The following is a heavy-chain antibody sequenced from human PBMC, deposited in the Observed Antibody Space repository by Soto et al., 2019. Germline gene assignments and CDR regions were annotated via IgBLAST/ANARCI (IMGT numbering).Heavy chain of an antibody. V-gene: IGHV3-23*01. Sequence: EVQLLESGGGLVQPGGSLRLSCAASGFTFSSYAMSLVRQAPGKGLEWVSAISGSGGTTYYADSVKGRFTISRDNSKNTLYLQMHSLRAEDTAVYYCAKGAGYSSGWLNWFDPWGQGTLVTVSS. J-gene: IGHJ5*02. CDR1: GFTFSSYA. D-gene: IGHD6-19*01. CDR2: ISGSGGTT. CDR3: AKGAGYSSGWLNWFDP.